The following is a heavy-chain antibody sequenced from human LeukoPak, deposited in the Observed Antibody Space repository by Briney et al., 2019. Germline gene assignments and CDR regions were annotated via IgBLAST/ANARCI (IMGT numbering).Heavy chain of an antibody. V-gene: IGHV4-31*03. D-gene: IGHD3-22*01. CDR3: ARDSSGYFTLVY. CDR1: GGSISSGGYY. CDR2: IYYSGST. Sequence: HSQTLSLTCTVSGGSISSGGYYWSWIRQLPGKGLEWIAYIYYSGSTYYNPSLKSRVTISVDTSKNQFSLKLSSVTAADTAVYYCARDSSGYFTLVYWGQGTLVTVSS. J-gene: IGHJ4*02.